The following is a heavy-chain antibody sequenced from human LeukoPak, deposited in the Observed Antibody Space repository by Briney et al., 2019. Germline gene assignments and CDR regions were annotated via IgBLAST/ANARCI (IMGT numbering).Heavy chain of an antibody. D-gene: IGHD2-2*01. CDR1: GFTFSSYS. Sequence: GGSLRLSCAASGFTFSSYSMNWVRQAPGKGLEWVSSISSSSSYIYYADSVKGRFTISRDNAKNSLYLQMNSLRAEDTAVYYCARALYCSRTSCLNDYWGQGTLVTVSS. V-gene: IGHV3-21*01. CDR2: ISSSSSYI. CDR3: ARALYCSRTSCLNDY. J-gene: IGHJ4*02.